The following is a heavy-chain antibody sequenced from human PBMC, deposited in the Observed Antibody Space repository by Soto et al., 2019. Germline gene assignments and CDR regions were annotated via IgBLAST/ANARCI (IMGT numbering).Heavy chain of an antibody. D-gene: IGHD3-16*02. Sequence: QVQLVQSGAEVKKPGASVKVSCKASGYTFTIYGIGWVRRPPGQGLEWMGWIRAYNGNTNYAQQLQGRVTMTTDTSTSTAYMKLRSLRSDDTAVYYCASVRHTEWAFDIWGQGTMVTVSS. V-gene: IGHV1-18*01. CDR1: GYTFTIYG. CDR2: IRAYNGNT. CDR3: ASVRHTEWAFDI. J-gene: IGHJ3*02.